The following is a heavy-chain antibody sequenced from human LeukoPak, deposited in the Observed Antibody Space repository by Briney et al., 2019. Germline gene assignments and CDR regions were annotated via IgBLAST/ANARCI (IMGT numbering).Heavy chain of an antibody. CDR1: GYSFTSYW. D-gene: IGHD6-6*01. Sequence: GESLKISCKGSGYSFTSYWIGWARQMPGKGLEWMGIIYPGDSDIRYSPSFQGQVTISADKSINTAYLQWSSLKASDTAMYYRATSEYTTTYDYWGQGTLATVSS. CDR2: IYPGDSDI. J-gene: IGHJ4*02. CDR3: ATSEYTTTYDY. V-gene: IGHV5-51*01.